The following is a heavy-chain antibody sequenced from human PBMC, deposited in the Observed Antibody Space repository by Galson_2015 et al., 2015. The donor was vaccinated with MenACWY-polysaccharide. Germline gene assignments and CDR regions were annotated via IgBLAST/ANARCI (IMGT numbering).Heavy chain of an antibody. J-gene: IGHJ2*01. CDR2: INYSGST. Sequence: ETLSLTCTVSGGSISSYYWNWIRQPPGKGLEWVGYINYSGSTNHNPSLKSRVTMSVDTSKNQFSLNLTSVTDADPAVYYCARAIAVAGQRRDFDLWGRGTLVTVSS. D-gene: IGHD6-19*01. CDR3: ARAIAVAGQRRDFDL. CDR1: GGSISSYY. V-gene: IGHV4-59*01.